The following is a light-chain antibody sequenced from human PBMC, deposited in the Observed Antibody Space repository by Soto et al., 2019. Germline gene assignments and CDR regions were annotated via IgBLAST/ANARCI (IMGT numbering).Light chain of an antibody. V-gene: IGLV1-40*01. CDR2: GNT. CDR1: SSNIGAHYD. Sequence: QSVLTQLPSVSGAPGQRVTISCTGSSSNIGAHYDVHWYQQLPGTAPKLLIYGNTNRPSGVPDRFSGSKSGTSASLAITGLQAEDEADYYCQSYDSSLSGGIFGGGTKLTVL. CDR3: QSYDSSLSGGI. J-gene: IGLJ2*01.